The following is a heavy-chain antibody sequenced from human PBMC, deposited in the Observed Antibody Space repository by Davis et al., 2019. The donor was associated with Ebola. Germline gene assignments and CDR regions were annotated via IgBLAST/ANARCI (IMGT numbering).Heavy chain of an antibody. D-gene: IGHD3-9*01. J-gene: IGHJ5*02. Sequence: GSLRLSCAVYGGSFSGYYWSWIRQPPGKGLEWIGEINHSGSTNYNPSLKSRVTISVDTSKNQFSLKLSSVTAADTAVYYCARGSLRYFDWLLSANNWFDPWGQGTLVTVSS. CDR3: ARGSLRYFDWLLSANNWFDP. CDR1: GGSFSGYY. CDR2: INHSGST. V-gene: IGHV4-34*01.